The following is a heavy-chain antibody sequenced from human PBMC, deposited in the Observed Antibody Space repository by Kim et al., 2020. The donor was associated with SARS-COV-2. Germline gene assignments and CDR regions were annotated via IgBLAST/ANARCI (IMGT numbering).Heavy chain of an antibody. CDR3: ARVDARSLIFHL. CDR2: T. Sequence: TSSHPSLKSRVTMSLDKYKNQFSLRLTSVTAADTAVYSCARVDARSLIFHLWGQGTLVTVSS. V-gene: IGHV4-4*01. J-gene: IGHJ5*02. D-gene: IGHD3-16*02.